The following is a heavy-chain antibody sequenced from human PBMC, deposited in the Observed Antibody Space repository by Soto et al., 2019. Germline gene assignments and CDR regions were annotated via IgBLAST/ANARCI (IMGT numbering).Heavy chain of an antibody. D-gene: IGHD1-26*01. Sequence: GGSLRLPCAASGFIFGAYGLHCARQAPGTGLEWVEVIWYDDSNPYYADSVKGQGTISRDNSKNRLYLQMNSVTAAVTGVYYCSRDTVGTCFFGMDVWGQGTTVTVSS. V-gene: IGHV3-33*01. J-gene: IGHJ6*02. CDR1: GFIFGAYG. CDR2: IWYDDSNP. CDR3: SRDTVGTCFFGMDV.